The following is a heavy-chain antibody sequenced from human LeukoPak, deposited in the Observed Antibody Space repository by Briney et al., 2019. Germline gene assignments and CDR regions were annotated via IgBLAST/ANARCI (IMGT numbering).Heavy chain of an antibody. Sequence: GGSLRLSCAASGFTVSSNYMSWVRQAPGKGLEWVSVIYSGGSTYYADSVKGRFTISRDNAKNSLYLQMDSLRAEDTAVYYCARAGGDGYNYGYWGQGTLVTVSS. CDR2: IYSGGST. CDR1: GFTVSSNY. V-gene: IGHV3-66*01. D-gene: IGHD5-24*01. J-gene: IGHJ4*02. CDR3: ARAGGDGYNYGY.